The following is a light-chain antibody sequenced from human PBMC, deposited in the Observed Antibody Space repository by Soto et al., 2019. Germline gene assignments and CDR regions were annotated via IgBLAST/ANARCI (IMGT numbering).Light chain of an antibody. J-gene: IGKJ5*01. CDR3: QQRSNWPQIT. Sequence: DIQMTQSPSSLSASVRERVTIACRASQSITNNLNWYQQKPGRAPKLLIYRVSNLQSGVPPRFSGSGSGTDFTLTISGLQPDDFATYYCQQRSNWPQITFGQGTRLEIK. CDR1: QSITNN. V-gene: IGKV1-39*01. CDR2: RVS.